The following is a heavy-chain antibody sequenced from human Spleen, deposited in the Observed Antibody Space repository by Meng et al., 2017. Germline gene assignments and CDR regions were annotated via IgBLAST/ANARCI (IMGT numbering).Heavy chain of an antibody. J-gene: IGHJ4*02. CDR2: INPKSGDT. D-gene: IGHD6-25*01. CDR3: ARDEDISAAGKLFGDY. CDR1: GYTFTGHF. Sequence: QVTLVQFGAEVKKPGASVKLSCRASGYTFTGHFIHWVRQAPGQGLEWMGRINPKSGDTHYAQKFQARVTMTGDTSISTAYMELSGLRSDDTAMYYCARDEDISAAGKLFGDYWGQGTLVTVSS. V-gene: IGHV1-2*06.